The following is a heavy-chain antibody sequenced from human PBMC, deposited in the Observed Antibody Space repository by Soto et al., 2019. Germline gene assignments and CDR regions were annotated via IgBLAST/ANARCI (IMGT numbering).Heavy chain of an antibody. CDR1: GYTFTNNV. CDR3: ARDPIWTYIWNYARLNYLDP. CDR2: IHTANGNT. V-gene: IGHV1-3*04. J-gene: IGHJ5*02. Sequence: PSVKVSCKASGYTFTNNVIHWVRQAPGQRLEWMGWIHTANGNTKYSQKFQARVTLTRDTSASTAYMELSSLRSDDTAVYYCARDPIWTYIWNYARLNYLDPWGQGTLVTVSS. D-gene: IGHD1-7*01.